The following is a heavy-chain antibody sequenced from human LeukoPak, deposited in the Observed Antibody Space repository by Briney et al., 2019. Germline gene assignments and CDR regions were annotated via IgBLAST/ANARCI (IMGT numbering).Heavy chain of an antibody. J-gene: IGHJ4*02. CDR2: INPSGGST. D-gene: IGHD6-19*01. Sequence: ASVKVSCKASGYTFTSYYMHWVRQAPGQGLEWMGIINPSGGSTSYAQKFQGRVTMTTDTSTSTAYMELRSLRSDDTAVYYCARVPYSSGWYAVREGYFDYWGQGTLVTVSS. V-gene: IGHV1-46*01. CDR1: GYTFTSYY. CDR3: ARVPYSSGWYAVREGYFDY.